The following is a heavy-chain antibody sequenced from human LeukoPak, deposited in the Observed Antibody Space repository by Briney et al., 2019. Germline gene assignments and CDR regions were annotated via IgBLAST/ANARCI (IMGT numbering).Heavy chain of an antibody. Sequence: ASVNVSCKASGYTFTSYYMHWVRQAPGQGLEWMGIINPSGGSTSYAQKFQGRVTMTRDTSTSTVYMELSSLRSEDTAVYYCARVLGYYDFWSGYYINGMDVWGQGTTVTVSS. CDR1: GYTFTSYY. CDR2: INPSGGST. V-gene: IGHV1-46*01. D-gene: IGHD3-3*01. CDR3: ARVLGYYDFWSGYYINGMDV. J-gene: IGHJ6*02.